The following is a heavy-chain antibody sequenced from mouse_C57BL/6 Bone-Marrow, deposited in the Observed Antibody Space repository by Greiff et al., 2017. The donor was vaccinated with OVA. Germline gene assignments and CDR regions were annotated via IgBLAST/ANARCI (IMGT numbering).Heavy chain of an antibody. CDR3: ARRGYYLVLG. J-gene: IGHJ2*01. D-gene: IGHD1-1*01. V-gene: IGHV1-64*01. Sequence: VQLQQPGAELVKPGASVKLSCKASGYTFTSYWMHWVKQRPGQGLEWIGMIHPNSGSTNYNEKFKSKATMTVDKSSSTAYMQLSSLTSEDSAVNYGARRGYYLVLGWGQGTTLTVSS. CDR2: IHPNSGST. CDR1: GYTFTSYW.